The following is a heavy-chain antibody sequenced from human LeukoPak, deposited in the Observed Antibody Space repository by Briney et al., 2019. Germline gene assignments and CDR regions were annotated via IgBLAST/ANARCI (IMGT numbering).Heavy chain of an antibody. CDR1: GYSFTSYW. Sequence: GESLKISWKGSGYSFTSYWIGWVRQMPGKGLEWIGIIYPGDSDTRYSPSFQGQVTISADKSISTAYLQWSSLKASDTAMYYCARRAYSSGWYVRPYGMDVWGQGTTVTVSS. D-gene: IGHD6-19*01. J-gene: IGHJ6*02. V-gene: IGHV5-51*01. CDR2: IYPGDSDT. CDR3: ARRAYSSGWYVRPYGMDV.